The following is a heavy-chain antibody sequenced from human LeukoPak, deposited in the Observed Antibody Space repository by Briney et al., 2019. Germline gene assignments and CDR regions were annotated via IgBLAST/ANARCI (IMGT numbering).Heavy chain of an antibody. CDR2: ISGSGGST. D-gene: IGHD3-10*01. CDR3: AKDGISPMVRGIFDY. J-gene: IGHJ4*02. Sequence: GGSLRLSCAASGFTFSSYAMSWVRRAPGKGLEWVSAISGSGGSTYYADSVKGRFTISRDNSKNTLYLQMNSLRAEDTAVYYCAKDGISPMVRGIFDYWGQGTLVTVSS. V-gene: IGHV3-23*01. CDR1: GFTFSSYA.